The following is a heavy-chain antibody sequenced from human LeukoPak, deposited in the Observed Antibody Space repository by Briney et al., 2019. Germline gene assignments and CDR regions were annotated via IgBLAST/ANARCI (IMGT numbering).Heavy chain of an antibody. J-gene: IGHJ4*02. Sequence: PGESLKISCKGSGYSFTSYWIGWVRQMPGKGLEWMGIIYPGDSDTRYSPSFQGQVTISADKSISTAYLQWSSLKASDTAMYYCARLLQGKYGGIKRAFDYWGQGTLVTVSS. CDR1: GYSFTSYW. CDR2: IYPGDSDT. V-gene: IGHV5-51*01. CDR3: ARLLQGKYGGIKRAFDY. D-gene: IGHD4-23*01.